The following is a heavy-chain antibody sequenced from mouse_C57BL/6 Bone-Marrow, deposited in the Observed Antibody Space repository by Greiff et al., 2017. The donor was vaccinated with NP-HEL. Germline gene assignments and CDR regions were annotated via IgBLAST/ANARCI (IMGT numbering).Heavy chain of an antibody. CDR2: ISYDGSN. V-gene: IGHV3-6*01. D-gene: IGHD1-1*01. CDR3: AGFTTVVHWYFDV. J-gene: IGHJ1*03. Sequence: ESGPGLVKPSQSLSLTCSVTGYSITSGYYWNWIRQFPGNKLEWMGYISYDGSNNYNPSLKNRISITRDTSKNQFVLKLNSVTTEDTATYYCAGFTTVVHWYFDVWGTGTTVTVSS. CDR1: GYSITSGYY.